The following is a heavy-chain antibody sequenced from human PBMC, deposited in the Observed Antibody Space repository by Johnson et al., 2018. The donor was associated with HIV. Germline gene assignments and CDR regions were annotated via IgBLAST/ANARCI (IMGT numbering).Heavy chain of an antibody. Sequence: VQLVESGGGVVQPGGSLRLSCAASGFTFSSYGMHWVRQAPGKGLEWVSAISGSGGSTYYADSVKGRFTISRDNSKNTLYLQMNSLRAEDTAVYYCARYEGNDVAFDIWGQGTMVTVSS. CDR2: ISGSGGST. J-gene: IGHJ3*02. V-gene: IGHV3-23*04. CDR1: GFTFSSYG. CDR3: ARYEGNDVAFDI. D-gene: IGHD1-1*01.